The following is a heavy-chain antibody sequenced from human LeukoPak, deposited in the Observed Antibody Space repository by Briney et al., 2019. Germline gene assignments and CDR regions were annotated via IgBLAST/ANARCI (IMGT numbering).Heavy chain of an antibody. V-gene: IGHV4-39*01. D-gene: IGHD6-19*01. J-gene: IGHJ5*02. Sequence: SETLSLTCTVSGGSISSSSYYWGWIRQPPGKGLEWIGSIYYSGSTYYNPSLESRVTISVDTSKNQFSLKLSSVTAADTAVYYCARQAVAGPRTFDPWGQGTLVTVSS. CDR3: ARQAVAGPRTFDP. CDR1: GGSISSSSYY. CDR2: IYYSGST.